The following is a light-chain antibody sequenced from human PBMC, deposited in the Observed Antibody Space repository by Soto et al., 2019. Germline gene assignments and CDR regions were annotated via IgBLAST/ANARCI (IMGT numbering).Light chain of an antibody. CDR2: DVN. V-gene: IGLV2-11*01. CDR1: SSDVGAYNF. J-gene: IGLJ1*01. Sequence: QSVLTQPRSVSGSPGQSVTISCTGSSSDVGAYNFASWYQQHPGAAPKLLIHDVNKRPPGVPDRFSASKSGNTASLTTSGLQAEDEADYYRCSYAGEYKYVFGSGTKVTVL. CDR3: CSYAGEYKYV.